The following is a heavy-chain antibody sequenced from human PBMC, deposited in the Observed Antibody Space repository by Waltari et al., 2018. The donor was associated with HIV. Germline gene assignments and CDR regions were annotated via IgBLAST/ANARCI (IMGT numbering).Heavy chain of an antibody. J-gene: IGHJ1*01. CDR1: GLTFSTYT. D-gene: IGHD3-10*01. V-gene: IGHV3-21*01. Sequence: EVEVVESGGGLVKPGGSLRLSCLPYGLTFSTYTINWVRQPPGQGLEWVASIGGSSIHINYADSVRGRFTLSRDNAKNSVYLQMNRLRGEDTAVYYCTTAPRGNGSGRWGQGTLVSVSS. CDR2: IGGSSIHI. CDR3: TTAPRGNGSGR.